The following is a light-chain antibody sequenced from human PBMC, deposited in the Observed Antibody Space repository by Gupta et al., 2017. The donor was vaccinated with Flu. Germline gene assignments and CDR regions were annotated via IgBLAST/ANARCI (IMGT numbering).Light chain of an antibody. CDR2: RDS. J-gene: IGLJ1*01. V-gene: IGLV3-9*01. Sequence: VAVSLGQTATITCGGNNIGSKNVHWYQQKPGQAPVLVIYRDSSRPSGIPDRFSASNSGNTATLTISRAQAGDEADDYCQVSDRITPEVFGTGTKLTVL. CDR3: QVSDRITPEV. CDR1: NIGSKN.